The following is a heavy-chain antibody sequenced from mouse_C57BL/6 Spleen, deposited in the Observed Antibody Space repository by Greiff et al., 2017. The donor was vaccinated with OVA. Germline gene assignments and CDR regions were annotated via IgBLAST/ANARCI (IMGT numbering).Heavy chain of an antibody. CDR3: ARGAYYYGSTHWYFDV. V-gene: IGHV1-26*01. D-gene: IGHD1-1*01. CDR2: LNPNNGGT. Sequence: VQLQQSGPELVKPGASVKISCKASGYTFTDYYMNWVKQSHGKSLEWIGDLNPNNGGTSYNQTFKGKAPLTVDKSSSTAYMELRSLTSEDSAVYYCARGAYYYGSTHWYFDVWGTGTTVTVSS. J-gene: IGHJ1*03. CDR1: GYTFTDYY.